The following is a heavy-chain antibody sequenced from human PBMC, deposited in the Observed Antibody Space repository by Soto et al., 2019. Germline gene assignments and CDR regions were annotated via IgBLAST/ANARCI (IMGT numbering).Heavy chain of an antibody. CDR1: GYSVSSGYY. Sequence: SETLSLTCAVSGYSVSSGYYWGWLRQPPGKGLEWIGEIYHSGSTNYNPSLKSRVTISVDKSKNQFSLKLSSVTAADTAVYYCARDRYSGSYSWFDPWGQGTLVTVSS. D-gene: IGHD1-26*01. CDR2: IYHSGST. J-gene: IGHJ5*02. V-gene: IGHV4-38-2*02. CDR3: ARDRYSGSYSWFDP.